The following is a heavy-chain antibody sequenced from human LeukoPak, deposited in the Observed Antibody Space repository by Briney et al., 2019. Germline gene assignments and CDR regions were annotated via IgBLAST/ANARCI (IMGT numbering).Heavy chain of an antibody. CDR1: GGSISSSNYY. Sequence: SETLSLTCTVSGGSISSSNYYWGWIRQPPGKGLEWIGSIYYSGSTYYNPSLKSRVTISVDTSKNQFSLKLSSVTAADTAVYYCTRGSIAYYYMDVWGKGTTVTISS. CDR2: IYYSGST. V-gene: IGHV4-39*07. D-gene: IGHD3-22*01. J-gene: IGHJ6*03. CDR3: TRGSIAYYYMDV.